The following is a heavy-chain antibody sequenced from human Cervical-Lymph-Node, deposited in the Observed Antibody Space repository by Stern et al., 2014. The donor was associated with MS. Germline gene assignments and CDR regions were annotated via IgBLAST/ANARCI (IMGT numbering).Heavy chain of an antibody. CDR1: GGTISNYI. CDR3: ARATSDYIRGTYRFLDS. V-gene: IGHV1-69*01. D-gene: IGHD3-16*02. CDR2: IIPMLGIA. J-gene: IGHJ4*02. Sequence: VQLLESGAEVKKPGSSVKVSCKASGGTISNYIIGWVRQAPGQGLEWMGGIIPMLGIANYAEKFQDRVTITADESTSTAYMDLSSLRSEDTAVYYCARATSDYIRGTYRFLDSWGQGTLVIVSS.